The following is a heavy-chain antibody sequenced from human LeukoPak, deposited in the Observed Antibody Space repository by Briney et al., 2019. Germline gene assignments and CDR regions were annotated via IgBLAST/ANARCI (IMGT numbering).Heavy chain of an antibody. J-gene: IGHJ3*02. Sequence: PSETLSLTCTVSGGSISSYYWSWIRQPPGKGLEWIGYIYYSGSTNYNPSLKSRVTISVDTSKNQFSLKLSSVTAADTAVYYCARGPETYYYGSGQNAFDIWGQGTMVTVSS. D-gene: IGHD3-10*01. CDR2: IYYSGST. V-gene: IGHV4-59*01. CDR3: ARGPETYYYGSGQNAFDI. CDR1: GGSISSYY.